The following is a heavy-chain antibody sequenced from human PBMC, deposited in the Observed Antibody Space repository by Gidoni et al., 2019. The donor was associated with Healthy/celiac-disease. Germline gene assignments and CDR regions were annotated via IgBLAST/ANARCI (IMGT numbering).Heavy chain of an antibody. D-gene: IGHD6-13*01. Sequence: EVQLVQSGAEVNKPGESLKISCNGSGYRFTSYWIGWVRQMPGKGLEWMGIIYPVDSDTRYSPSFQGQVTISADKSISTAYLQWSSLKVSDTAMYYCARLMASTIAAAGRFDYWGQGTRVTVSS. CDR3: ARLMASTIAAAGRFDY. CDR1: GYRFTSYW. J-gene: IGHJ4*02. V-gene: IGHV5-51*01. CDR2: IYPVDSDT.